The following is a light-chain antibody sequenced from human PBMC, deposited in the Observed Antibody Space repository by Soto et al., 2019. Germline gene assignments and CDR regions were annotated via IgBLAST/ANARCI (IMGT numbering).Light chain of an antibody. CDR3: NQYFIYPQT. CDR1: QDIGSY. J-gene: IGKJ1*01. Sequence: AIRMTQSPSSLSASTGDRVTITCRASQDIGSYLAWYQQRPGKAPRLLIYTASTLQTGVPPRFSGSGSGTDFTLTVSYLQSEDFATYYRNQYFIYPQTFGQGTKVDIK. CDR2: TAS. V-gene: IGKV1-8*01.